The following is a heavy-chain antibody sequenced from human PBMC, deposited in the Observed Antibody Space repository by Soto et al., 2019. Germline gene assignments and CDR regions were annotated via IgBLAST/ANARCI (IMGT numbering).Heavy chain of an antibody. CDR3: ARGQFHHVSNYYYALDV. J-gene: IGHJ6*02. V-gene: IGHV1-69*01. CDR1: GGTVSSYA. CDR2: FIPMFNRP. Sequence: QVQLVQSGAEVKKRGSSVKVSCKASGGTVSSYAISWVRQAPGQGLEWMGGFIPMFNRPHSARKFQGRVTITADESTSTAYMDLSSLRSEDTAVYYCARGQFHHVSNYYYALDVWGQGTTVTVSS.